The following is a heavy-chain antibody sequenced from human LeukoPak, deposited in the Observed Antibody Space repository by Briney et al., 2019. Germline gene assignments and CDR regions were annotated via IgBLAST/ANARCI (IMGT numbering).Heavy chain of an antibody. CDR3: ARDRSSTLDFWRGYYIGWNYGMDV. D-gene: IGHD3-3*01. CDR2: ISSEGNNQ. V-gene: IGHV3-30*03. CDR1: GFTFSDYW. Sequence: GGSLRLSCAASGFTFSDYWMTWVRQAPGKGLYWVAVISSEGNNQYYADSVKGRFTISRDNSNNTLFLHMDSLRPEDTAVYFCARDRSSTLDFWRGYYIGWNYGMDVWGRGTTVTVSS. J-gene: IGHJ6*02.